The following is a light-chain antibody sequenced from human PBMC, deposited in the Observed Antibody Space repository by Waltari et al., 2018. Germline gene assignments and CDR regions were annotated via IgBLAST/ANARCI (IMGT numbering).Light chain of an antibody. CDR2: NVR. V-gene: IGLV2-8*01. CDR3: SSHTGSGIV. J-gene: IGLJ2*01. Sequence: QSALTQPPSASGSPGQSVTISCTGTSSDVGRFDYVSLYQQHPGQTPKLLIYNVRQRPSGVPDRFSGSKSGNTASLAVSGLQADDEADYYCSSHTGSGIVFGGGTKLTVL. CDR1: SSDVGRFDY.